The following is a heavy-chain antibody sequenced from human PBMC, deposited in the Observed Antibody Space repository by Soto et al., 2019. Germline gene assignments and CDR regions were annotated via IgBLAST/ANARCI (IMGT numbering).Heavy chain of an antibody. V-gene: IGHV5-10-1*01. CDR1: GYSFTSYW. CDR2: IDPSDSYT. J-gene: IGHJ6*02. CDR3: ARHGAGSSWYVNYYGMDV. Sequence: PGESLKISCKGSGYSFTSYWISWVRQMPGKGLEWVGRIDPSDSYTNYSPSFQGHVTISADKSISTAYLQRSSLKASDTAMYYCARHGAGSSWYVNYYGMDVWGQGTTVTVSS. D-gene: IGHD6-13*01.